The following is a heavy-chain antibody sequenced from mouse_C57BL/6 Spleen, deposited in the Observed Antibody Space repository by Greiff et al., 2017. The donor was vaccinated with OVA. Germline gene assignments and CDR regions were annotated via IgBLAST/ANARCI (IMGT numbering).Heavy chain of an antibody. Sequence: VQLQHSGAELVKPGASVTISCKASGYAFSSYGMNWVKQRPGKGLEWIGQIYPGDGATNYNGKFKGKATLTADKSSSTAYMQLISLTSVNSAVYFCARIDYGSSPAWFAYWGQGTLVTVSA. D-gene: IGHD1-1*01. J-gene: IGHJ3*01. CDR1: GYAFSSYG. CDR2: IYPGDGAT. CDR3: ARIDYGSSPAWFAY. V-gene: IGHV1-80*01.